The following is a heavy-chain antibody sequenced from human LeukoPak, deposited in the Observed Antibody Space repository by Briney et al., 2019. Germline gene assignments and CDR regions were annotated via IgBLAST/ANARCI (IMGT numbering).Heavy chain of an antibody. CDR2: INPNSGVT. V-gene: IGHV1-2*02. CDR3: ARGLAVAGISYYFDY. CDR1: GYTFTGYY. D-gene: IGHD6-19*01. Sequence: ASVKVSCKASGYTFTGYYIHWVRQAPGQGLEWMGWINPNSGVTNYAQKFQGRVTMTMDTSISTAYMELSRLRSDDTAVYYCARGLAVAGISYYFDYWGQGTLVTVSS. J-gene: IGHJ4*02.